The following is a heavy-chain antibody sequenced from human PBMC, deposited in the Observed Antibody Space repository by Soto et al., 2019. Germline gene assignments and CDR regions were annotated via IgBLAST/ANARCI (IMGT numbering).Heavy chain of an antibody. CDR1: GYSFTSYW. D-gene: IGHD3-22*01. Sequence: GESLKISCKGSGYSFTSYWIGWLRQMPGKVLEWMGIIYPGDSDTRYSPSFQGQVTISADKSISTAYLQWSSLKASDTAMYYCARRGDSSGYYSKGGMDVWGQATTVTVSS. V-gene: IGHV5-51*01. CDR2: IYPGDSDT. CDR3: ARRGDSSGYYSKGGMDV. J-gene: IGHJ6*02.